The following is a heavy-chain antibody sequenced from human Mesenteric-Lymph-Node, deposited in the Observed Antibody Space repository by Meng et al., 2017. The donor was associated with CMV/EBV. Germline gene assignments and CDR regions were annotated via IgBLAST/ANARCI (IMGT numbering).Heavy chain of an antibody. V-gene: IGHV3-21*01. CDR2: ITSRSSYI. J-gene: IGHJ4*02. CDR1: GFTFSTYT. D-gene: IGHD5-18*01. CDR3: ARGNFGYSH. Sequence: GGSLRLSCAASGFTFSTYTMNWVRQAPGKGLEWVSSITSRSSYIYYADSVKGRFTISRDNAKNALYLQMNSLRAEDTAIYYCARGNFGYSHWGQGTLVTVSS.